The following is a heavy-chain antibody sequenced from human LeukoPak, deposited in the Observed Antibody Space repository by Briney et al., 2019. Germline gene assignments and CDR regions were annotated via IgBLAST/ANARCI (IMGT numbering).Heavy chain of an antibody. D-gene: IGHD3-22*01. CDR1: GFTFSDYY. V-gene: IGHV3-11*01. Sequence: GGSLTLSCAASGFTFSDYYRSWIRQAPGKGLEWISYICDSGRTIYYADSMKGLSTISRDNTKNSVYLQMNNLRAEDTAVYYCARDRLGDYDHSGYYDKWGQGTLVTASS. CDR3: ARDRLGDYDHSGYYDK. CDR2: ICDSGRTI. J-gene: IGHJ4*02.